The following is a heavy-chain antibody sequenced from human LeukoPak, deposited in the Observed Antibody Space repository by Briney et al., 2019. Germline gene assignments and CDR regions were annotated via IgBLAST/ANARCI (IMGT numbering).Heavy chain of an antibody. CDR3: ARDSPTYGPHACDI. CDR2: INAGNGNT. V-gene: IGHV1-3*01. CDR1: GYTFTSYA. D-gene: IGHD4-17*01. J-gene: IGHJ3*02. Sequence: GASVKVSCKASGYTFTSYAMHWVRQAPGQRLEWMGWINAGNGNTKYSQKFQGRVTITRDTSASTAYMELSSLRSEDTAVYYCARDSPTYGPHACDIWGQGTMVTVSS.